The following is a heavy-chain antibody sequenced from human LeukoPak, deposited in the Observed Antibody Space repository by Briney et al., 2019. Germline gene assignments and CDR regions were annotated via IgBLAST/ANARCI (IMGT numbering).Heavy chain of an antibody. CDR3: TRPYYYDSSGSPDY. CDR1: GVSISSSSYY. V-gene: IGHV4-39*07. CDR2: IYHSGST. D-gene: IGHD3-22*01. Sequence: SETLSLTCTVSGVSISSSSYYWGWIRQSPGKGLEWIGSIYHSGSTYYNPSLKSRATISVDTSKNQFSLKLSSVTAADTAVYYCTRPYYYDSSGSPDYWGQGTLVTVSS. J-gene: IGHJ4*02.